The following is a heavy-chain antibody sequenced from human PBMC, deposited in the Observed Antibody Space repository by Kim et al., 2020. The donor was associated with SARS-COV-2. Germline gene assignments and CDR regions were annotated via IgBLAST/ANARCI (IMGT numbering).Heavy chain of an antibody. CDR2: ISYDGSNK. J-gene: IGHJ4*02. CDR3: AREGGGYSSGWYFDY. Sequence: GGSLTLSCAASGFTFSSYAMHWVRQAPGKGLEWVAVISYDGSNKYYADSVKGRFTISRDNSKNTLYLQMNSLRAEDTAVYYCAREGGGYSSGWYFDYWGQGTLVTVSS. V-gene: IGHV3-30-3*01. D-gene: IGHD6-19*01. CDR1: GFTFSSYA.